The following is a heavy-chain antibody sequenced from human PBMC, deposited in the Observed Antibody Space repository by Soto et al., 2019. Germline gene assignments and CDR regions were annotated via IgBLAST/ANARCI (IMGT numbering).Heavy chain of an antibody. CDR2: IYPGDSDT. Sequence: PGESQKISSQGSGYSFTSYWIGWMRQMPGKGLEWMGIIYPGDSDTRYSPSFQGQVTISADKSISTAYLQWSSLKASDTAMYYCARGGLRFLEWLSPSGTPFPFDYYYYMDVWGKGTTVTVSS. V-gene: IGHV5-51*01. J-gene: IGHJ6*03. CDR3: ARGGLRFLEWLSPSGTPFPFDYYYYMDV. CDR1: GYSFTSYW. D-gene: IGHD3-3*01.